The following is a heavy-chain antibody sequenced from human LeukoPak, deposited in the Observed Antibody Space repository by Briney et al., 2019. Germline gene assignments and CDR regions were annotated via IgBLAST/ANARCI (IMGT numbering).Heavy chain of an antibody. CDR1: GGSFSGYY. V-gene: IGHV4-34*01. CDR3: ARGGIAVAGLDY. CDR2: INHSGST. J-gene: IGHJ4*02. D-gene: IGHD6-19*01. Sequence: SSETLSLTCAVYGGSFSGYYWNWVRQPPGKGLERIGEINHSGSTNYNPSLKSRVTISVDTSKNQFSLKLSSVTAADTAVYYCARGGIAVAGLDYWGQGTLVTVSS.